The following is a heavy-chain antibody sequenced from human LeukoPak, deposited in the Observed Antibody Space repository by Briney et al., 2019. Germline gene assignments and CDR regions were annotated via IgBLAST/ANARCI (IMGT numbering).Heavy chain of an antibody. CDR1: GYTFTSYG. V-gene: IGHV1-2*06. J-gene: IGHJ4*02. CDR2: INPNSGGT. CDR3: AREPLCSGGSCYSEEVQYYFDY. D-gene: IGHD2-15*01. Sequence: ASVKVSCKASGYTFTSYGISWVRQAPGQGLEWMGRINPNSGGTNYAQKFQGRVTMTRDTSISTAYMELSRLRSDDTAVYYCAREPLCSGGSCYSEEVQYYFDYWGQGTLVTVSS.